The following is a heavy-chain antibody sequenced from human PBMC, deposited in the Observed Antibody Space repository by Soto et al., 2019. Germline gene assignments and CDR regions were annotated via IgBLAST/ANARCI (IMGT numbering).Heavy chain of an antibody. D-gene: IGHD1-7*01. Sequence: QVQLVESGGGVVQPGRSLRLSCAASGFTFSSYAMHWVRQAPGKGLEWVAVISYDGSNKYYADSVKGRFTISRDNSKNTLYLQMNSLIAEDTAVYYCARVGITGTLGWVAAYFDYWGQGTLVTVSS. J-gene: IGHJ4*02. CDR1: GFTFSSYA. CDR2: ISYDGSNK. CDR3: ARVGITGTLGWVAAYFDY. V-gene: IGHV3-30-3*01.